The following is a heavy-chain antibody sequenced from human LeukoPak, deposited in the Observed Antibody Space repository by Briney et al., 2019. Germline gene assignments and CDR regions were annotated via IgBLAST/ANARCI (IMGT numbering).Heavy chain of an antibody. CDR1: GVSISSGDYY. CDR3: ARPYYYDSRIDP. V-gene: IGHV4-30-4*01. Sequence: SQTLSLTCTVSGVSISSGDYYWSWIRQPPGKGLEWIGYIYSSGSTYYNPSLKSRATVSLDTSKNQLSLKLSSVTAADTAVYYCARPYYYDSRIDPWGQGTQVTVSS. D-gene: IGHD3-22*01. CDR2: IYSSGST. J-gene: IGHJ5*02.